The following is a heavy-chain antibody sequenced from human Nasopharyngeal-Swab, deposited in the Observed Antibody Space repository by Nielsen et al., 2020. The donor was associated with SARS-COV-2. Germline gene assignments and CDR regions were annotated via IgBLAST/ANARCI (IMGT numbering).Heavy chain of an antibody. CDR3: ARGLRWVAVVRWELLSGFDY. V-gene: IGHV4-34*01. J-gene: IGHJ4*02. D-gene: IGHD1-26*01. CDR2: INHSGST. Sequence: QAPGKGLEWIGEINHSGSTNYNPSLKSRVTISVDTSKNQFSLKLSSVTAADTAVYYCARGLRWVAVVRWELLSGFDYWGQGTLVTVSS.